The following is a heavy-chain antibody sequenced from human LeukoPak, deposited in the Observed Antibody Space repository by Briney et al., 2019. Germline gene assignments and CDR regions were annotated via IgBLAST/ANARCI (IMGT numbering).Heavy chain of an antibody. CDR1: GGSISSYY. CDR2: IYYSGST. V-gene: IGHV4-59*01. CDR3: ARAPPLRYSPDAFDI. D-gene: IGHD3-9*01. J-gene: IGHJ3*02. Sequence: SGTLSLTCTVSGGSISSYYWSWIRQAPGKGLEWIGYIYYSGSTNYNPSLKSRVTISVDTSKNQFSLKPSSVTAADTAVYYCARAPPLRYSPDAFDIWGQGTMVTVSS.